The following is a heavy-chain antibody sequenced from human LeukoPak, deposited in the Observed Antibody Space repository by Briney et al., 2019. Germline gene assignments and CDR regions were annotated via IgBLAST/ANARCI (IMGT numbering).Heavy chain of an antibody. CDR3: TREGMGTSFSAWFDP. J-gene: IGHJ5*01. V-gene: IGHV3-30*03. Sequence: GGSLRLSCAASGFTFSNYGMHWVRQAPGKGLEWVAVIGSDGRTDYYADPVKGRFTISRDSSKNMMYLQMNSLRTEDTAVYYCTREGMGTSFSAWFDPWGQGTLVTVSS. D-gene: IGHD1-7*01. CDR1: GFTFSNYG. CDR2: IGSDGRTD.